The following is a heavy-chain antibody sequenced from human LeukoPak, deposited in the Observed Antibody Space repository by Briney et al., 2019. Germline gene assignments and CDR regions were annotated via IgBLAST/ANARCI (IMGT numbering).Heavy chain of an antibody. J-gene: IGHJ3*02. CDR3: ARDGANRGAFDI. CDR1: GGSISDSY. D-gene: IGHD1-14*01. CDR2: IYYSGST. Sequence: SETLSLTCSVSGGSISDSYWSWIRQPPGKGLEWIGYIYYSGSTNYNPSLKSRVTISVDTSKNQFSLKLSSVTAADTAVYYCARDGANRGAFDIWGQGTMVTVSS. V-gene: IGHV4-59*01.